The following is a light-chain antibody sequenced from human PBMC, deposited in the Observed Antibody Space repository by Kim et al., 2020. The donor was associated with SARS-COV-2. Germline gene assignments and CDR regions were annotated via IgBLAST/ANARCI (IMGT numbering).Light chain of an antibody. Sequence: AAVGDRVTITSRASQGISNYLAWYQQKPGKDPKLLIYAASTLQPGVPSRFSGSGSGTDFTLAITSLQPEDVATYYCQKYNSAPRTFGQGTKVDIK. J-gene: IGKJ1*01. CDR3: QKYNSAPRT. CDR2: AAS. CDR1: QGISNY. V-gene: IGKV1-27*01.